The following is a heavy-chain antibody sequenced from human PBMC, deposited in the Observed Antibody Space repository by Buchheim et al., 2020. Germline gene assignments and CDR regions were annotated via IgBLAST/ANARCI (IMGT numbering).Heavy chain of an antibody. CDR1: GFTFSSYA. Sequence: EVQLLESGGGLVQPGGSLRLSCAASGFTFSSYAMSWVRQAPGKGLEWVSAISGSGGSTYYADSVKGRFTISRDNSKNTLYLKMSSLRAEDTAVYYCAKVTYRYDSSGYYNWFDPWGQGTL. D-gene: IGHD3-22*01. J-gene: IGHJ5*02. V-gene: IGHV3-23*01. CDR2: ISGSGGST. CDR3: AKVTYRYDSSGYYNWFDP.